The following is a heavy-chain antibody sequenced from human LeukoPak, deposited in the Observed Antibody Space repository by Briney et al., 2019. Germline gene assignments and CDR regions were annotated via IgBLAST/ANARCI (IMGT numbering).Heavy chain of an antibody. Sequence: GESLKISCKGSGYSFTSYWISWVRQMPGKGLEWMGRIDPGDSYTNYSPSFQGHVTISADKSISTAYLQWSSLKASDTAMYYCARHGRWFGELYPFDYWGQGTLVTVSS. D-gene: IGHD3-10*01. CDR2: IDPGDSYT. V-gene: IGHV5-10-1*01. CDR3: ARHGRWFGELYPFDY. CDR1: GYSFTSYW. J-gene: IGHJ4*02.